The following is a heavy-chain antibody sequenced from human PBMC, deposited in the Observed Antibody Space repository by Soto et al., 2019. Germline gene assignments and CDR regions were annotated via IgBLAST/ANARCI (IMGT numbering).Heavy chain of an antibody. CDR2: IWYDGSNK. Sequence: QVQLVASGGGVVQPGRSLRLSCAASGFTFSSYGMHWVRQAPGKGLEWVAVIWYDGSNKYYADSVKGRFTISRDNSKNTLYLQMISLRAEDTAVYYCARDPSGIGDYFDYWGQGTLVTVSS. CDR3: ARDPSGIGDYFDY. J-gene: IGHJ4*02. D-gene: IGHD1-26*01. V-gene: IGHV3-33*01. CDR1: GFTFSSYG.